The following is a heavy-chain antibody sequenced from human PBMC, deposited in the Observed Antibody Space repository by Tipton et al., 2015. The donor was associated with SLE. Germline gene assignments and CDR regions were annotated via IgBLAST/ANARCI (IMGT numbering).Heavy chain of an antibody. CDR3: ASYSGYDSLFDY. Sequence: TLSLTCTVSGGSISSYYWSWIRQPPGKGLEWIGYIYYSGSTNYNPSLQSRVTISVDTSKNQFSLKLSSVTAADTAVYYCASYSGYDSLFDYWGQGTLVTVSS. D-gene: IGHD5-12*01. J-gene: IGHJ4*02. V-gene: IGHV4-59*08. CDR2: IYYSGST. CDR1: GGSISSYY.